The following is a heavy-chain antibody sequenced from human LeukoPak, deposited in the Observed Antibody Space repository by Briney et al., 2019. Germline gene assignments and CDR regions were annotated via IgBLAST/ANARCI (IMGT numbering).Heavy chain of an antibody. D-gene: IGHD6-19*01. Sequence: PGGSLRLSCAASGFTFSSYAMHWVRQAPGKGLEWVAVISYDGSNKYYADPVKGRFTISRDNSKNTLYLQMNSLRAEDTAVYYCARVQRVSPQGIAVAGLDYWGQGTLVTVSS. CDR1: GFTFSSYA. CDR3: ARVQRVSPQGIAVAGLDY. J-gene: IGHJ4*02. V-gene: IGHV3-30-3*01. CDR2: ISYDGSNK.